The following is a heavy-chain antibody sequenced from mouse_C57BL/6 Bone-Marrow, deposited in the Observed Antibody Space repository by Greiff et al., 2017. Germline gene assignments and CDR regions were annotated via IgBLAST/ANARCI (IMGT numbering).Heavy chain of an antibody. CDR1: GYTFTSYW. CDR2: IHPNSGST. D-gene: IGHD1-1*01. Sequence: VQLQQPGAELVKPGASVKLSCKASGYTFTSYWMHWVKQRPGQGLEWLGMIHPNSGSTNYNEKFKSKATLTVDKSSSTAYMQLSSLTSEDSAVYYCASPNFLLRSYYFDYWGQGTTLTVSS. CDR3: ASPNFLLRSYYFDY. J-gene: IGHJ2*01. V-gene: IGHV1-64*01.